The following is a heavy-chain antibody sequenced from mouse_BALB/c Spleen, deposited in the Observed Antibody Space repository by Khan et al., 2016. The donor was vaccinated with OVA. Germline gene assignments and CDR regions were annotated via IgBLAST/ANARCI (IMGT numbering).Heavy chain of an antibody. J-gene: IGHJ1*01. CDR1: GISITSGNYR. V-gene: IGHV3-5*02. Sequence: VQLKESGPSLVKPSQTVSLTCTVTGISITSGNYRWSWIRQFPGNKLEWIGNIYYSGTVTYNPSLTSRTTITRDTSKNQFFLEMNSLTAEDTATYYCARDYGSLYWFFDVWGAGTTVTVSS. D-gene: IGHD1-1*01. CDR3: ARDYGSLYWFFDV. CDR2: IYYSGTV.